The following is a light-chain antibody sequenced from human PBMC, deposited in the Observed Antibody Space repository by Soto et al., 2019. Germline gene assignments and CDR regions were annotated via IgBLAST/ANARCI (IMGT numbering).Light chain of an antibody. V-gene: IGKV3-11*01. CDR2: DAS. CDR1: QSVSSY. J-gene: IGKJ4*01. CDR3: QQRSNWLT. Sequence: DIVLTQSPATLSLSPGERATLSCRASQSVSSYLAWYQQKPGQAPRLLIYDASNRATGIPARFSGSGSGPDFTLTISSLETGDFAVYYCQQRSNWLTFGGGTKVEIK.